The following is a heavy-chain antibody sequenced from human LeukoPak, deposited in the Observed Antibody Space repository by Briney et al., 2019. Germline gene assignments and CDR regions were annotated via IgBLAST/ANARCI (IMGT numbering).Heavy chain of an antibody. J-gene: IGHJ3*02. CDR2: IIPIFGTA. CDR1: GGTFSSYA. CDR3: AREIYYDSSGYGGAFDI. V-gene: IGHV1-69*13. D-gene: IGHD3-22*01. Sequence: ASVKVSCKASGGTFSSYAISWVRQAPGQGLEWMGGIIPIFGTANYAQKFQGRVTITADESTSTAYMELSSLRSEGTAAYYCAREIYYDSSGYGGAFDIWGQGTMVTVSS.